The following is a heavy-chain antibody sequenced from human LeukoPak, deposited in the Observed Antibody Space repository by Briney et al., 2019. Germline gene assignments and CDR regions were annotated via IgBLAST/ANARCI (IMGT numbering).Heavy chain of an antibody. V-gene: IGHV4-34*01. CDR2: INHSGST. D-gene: IGHD6-13*01. CDR1: GGSFSGYY. CDR3: ARDRAGFDP. Sequence: SETLSLTCAVYGGSFSGYYWSWIRQPPGKGLEWIGEINHSGSTNYNPSLKSRVTISVDTSKSQFSLKLSSVTAADTAVYYCARDRAGFDPWGQGTLVTVSS. J-gene: IGHJ5*02.